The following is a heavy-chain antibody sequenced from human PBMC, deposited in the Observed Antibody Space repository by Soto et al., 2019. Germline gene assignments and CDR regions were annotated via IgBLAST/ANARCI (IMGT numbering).Heavy chain of an antibody. J-gene: IGHJ5*02. CDR3: ASSSNAFYSSGWYGWFDT. Sequence: PSETLSLTCTVSGGSISSYYWSWIRQPPGKGLEWIGYIYYSGSTNYNPSLKSRVTISVDTSKNQFSLKLSSVTAADTAVYYCASSSNAFYSSGWYGWFDTWGQGTLVTVSS. V-gene: IGHV4-59*01. D-gene: IGHD6-19*01. CDR1: GGSISSYY. CDR2: IYYSGST.